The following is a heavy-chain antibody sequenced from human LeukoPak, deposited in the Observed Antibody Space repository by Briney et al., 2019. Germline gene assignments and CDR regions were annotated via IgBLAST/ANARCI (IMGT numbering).Heavy chain of an antibody. V-gene: IGHV4-59*08. D-gene: IGHD2-15*01. CDR2: IYYRGST. CDR1: GGSMSNYY. J-gene: IGHJ4*02. Sequence: SETLSLTCTVSGGSMSNYYWSWIRQPPGKGLEWIGYIYYRGSTNYNPSLKSRVTISVDTSKNQFPLRLSSVTAADTAVYYCARHTLVAASSFDYWGQGTLVTVSS. CDR3: ARHTLVAASSFDY.